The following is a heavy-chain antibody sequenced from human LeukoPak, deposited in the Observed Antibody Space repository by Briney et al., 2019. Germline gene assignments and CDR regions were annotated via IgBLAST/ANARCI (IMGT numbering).Heavy chain of an antibody. J-gene: IGHJ4*02. CDR1: GFIFSSYA. Sequence: GGSLRLSCAASGFIFSSYAMSWVRQAPGKGLEWVSAISGSGGSTYYADSVKGRFTISRDNSKNTLYLQMDSLRAEDTAVYYCAKGRGYSYGGLDYWGQGTLVTVSS. V-gene: IGHV3-23*01. D-gene: IGHD5-18*01. CDR3: AKGRGYSYGGLDY. CDR2: ISGSGGST.